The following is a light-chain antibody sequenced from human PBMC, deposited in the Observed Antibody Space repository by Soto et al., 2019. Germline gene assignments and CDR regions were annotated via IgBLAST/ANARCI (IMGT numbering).Light chain of an antibody. V-gene: IGLV2-23*01. CDR3: CSYARSSTYV. Sequence: QSALTQPASVSGSPGQSITISCTGTSGDVGSYNLVSWYQHHPGKAPKLMIYEGSKRPSGVSNRFSGSKSGSTASLTISGLQAEDEAAYYCCSYARSSTYVFGTGTKVTVL. CDR2: EGS. J-gene: IGLJ1*01. CDR1: SGDVGSYNL.